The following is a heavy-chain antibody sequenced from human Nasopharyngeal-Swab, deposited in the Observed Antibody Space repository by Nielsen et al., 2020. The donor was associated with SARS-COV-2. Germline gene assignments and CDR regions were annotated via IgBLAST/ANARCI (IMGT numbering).Heavy chain of an antibody. CDR1: GFTFSIYS. CDR2: ISSSSSYI. V-gene: IGHV3-21*01. D-gene: IGHD6-6*01. Sequence: GESLKISCAASGFTFSIYSMNWVRQAPGKGLEWVSSISSSSSYIYYADSVKGRFTISRDNARNSLYLQMNSLRAEDTAVYYCARDKKYSSSSFFYYYMDVWGKGTTVTVSS. CDR3: ARDKKYSSSSFFYYYMDV. J-gene: IGHJ6*03.